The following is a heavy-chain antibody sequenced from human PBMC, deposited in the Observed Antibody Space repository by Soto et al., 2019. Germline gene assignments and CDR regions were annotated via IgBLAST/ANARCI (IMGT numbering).Heavy chain of an antibody. J-gene: IGHJ4*02. CDR1: GGTFSSYA. V-gene: IGHV1-69*04. D-gene: IGHD4-17*01. CDR2: IIPILGIA. Sequence: SVKVSCKASGGTFSSYAISWVRQAPGQGLEWMGRIIPILGIANYAQKFQGRVTITADKSTSTAYMELSSLRSEDTAVYYCARTYGDYKVGIDYWGQGTLVTVSS. CDR3: ARTYGDYKVGIDY.